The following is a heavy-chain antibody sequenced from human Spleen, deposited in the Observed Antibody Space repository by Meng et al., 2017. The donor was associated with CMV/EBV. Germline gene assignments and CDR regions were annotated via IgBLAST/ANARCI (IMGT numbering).Heavy chain of an antibody. CDR1: GFTFSSYA. V-gene: IGHV3-23*01. D-gene: IGHD3-3*01. J-gene: IGHJ5*02. CDR2: ISGSGGSP. CDR3: AKEGRFLERVPFDP. Sequence: ASGFTFSSYAMSWVRQAPGKGLEWVSAISGSGGSPYYADSVKGRFTISRDNSKNTLYLQMNSLRAEDTAVYYCAKEGRFLERVPFDPWGQGTLVTVSS.